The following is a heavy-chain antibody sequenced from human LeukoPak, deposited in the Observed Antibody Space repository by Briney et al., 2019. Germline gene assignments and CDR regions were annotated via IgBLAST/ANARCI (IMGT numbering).Heavy chain of an antibody. CDR1: GYSFTSYW. CDR3: ARGGYYSSSSCRNWFDP. J-gene: IGHJ5*02. V-gene: IGHV5-10-1*01. Sequence: GESLKISCKGSGYSFTSYWISWVRQMPGKGLEWMGRIDPSDSYTNYSPSFQGHVTISADKSISTAYLQWSSLKASDTAMYYCARGGYYSSSSCRNWFDPWGQGTLVTVSS. D-gene: IGHD2-2*01. CDR2: IDPSDSYT.